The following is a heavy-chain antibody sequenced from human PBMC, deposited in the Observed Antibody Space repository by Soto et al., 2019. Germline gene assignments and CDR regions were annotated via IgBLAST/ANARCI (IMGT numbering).Heavy chain of an antibody. CDR3: ATLNYRTAPGFDY. J-gene: IGHJ4*02. Sequence: SVKVSCKASGGTFSSYAISWVRQAPGQGLEWMGGIIPIFGTANYAQKFQGRVTITADESTSTAYMELSSLRSEDTAVYYCATLNYRTAPGFDYWGQGTLVTVSS. CDR2: IIPIFGTA. V-gene: IGHV1-69*13. CDR1: GGTFSSYA. D-gene: IGHD1-7*01.